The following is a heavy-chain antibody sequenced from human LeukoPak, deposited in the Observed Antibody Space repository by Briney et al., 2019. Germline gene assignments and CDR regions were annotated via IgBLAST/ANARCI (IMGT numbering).Heavy chain of an antibody. J-gene: IGHJ3*02. V-gene: IGHV1-2*02. CDR2: IYPYSGDT. D-gene: IGHD6-6*01. CDR3: ARDRNSGSSLDI. CDR1: GYTFSVYY. Sequence: ASVKVSCKTSGYTFSVYYMHWVRQAPGQGLEWMGWIYPYSGDTNYAPNFQGRVTMTRDTSISTASMELSSLKSDDTAVYYCARDRNSGSSLDIWGQGTMLTVSS.